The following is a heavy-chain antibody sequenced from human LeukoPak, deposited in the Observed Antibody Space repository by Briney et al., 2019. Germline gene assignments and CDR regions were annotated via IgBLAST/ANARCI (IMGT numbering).Heavy chain of an antibody. CDR3: ARESLGYCSGSTCYYFYMDF. D-gene: IGHD2-15*01. J-gene: IGHJ6*03. CDR1: GFTFSSFA. V-gene: IGHV3-30*04. CDR2: ISYDGSNK. Sequence: GGSLRLSCAASGFTFSSFAMHWVRQAPGKGLEWVAVISYDGSNKYYADSVKGRFTISRDNSKNTLYLQMNSLRAEDTAVYYCARESLGYCSGSTCYYFYMDFWGKGTTVTVSS.